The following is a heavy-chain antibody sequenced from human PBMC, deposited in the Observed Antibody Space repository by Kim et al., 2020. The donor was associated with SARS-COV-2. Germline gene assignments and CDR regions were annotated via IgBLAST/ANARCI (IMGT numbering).Heavy chain of an antibody. CDR2: IYSGGST. Sequence: GGSLRLSCAASGFTVSSNYMSWVRQAPGKRLEWVSVIYSGGSTYYADSVKGRFTISRDNSKNTLYLQMNSLRAEDTAVYYCARSYCSGGSCYLDYWGQGTLVTVSS. V-gene: IGHV3-53*01. J-gene: IGHJ4*02. CDR1: GFTVSSNY. CDR3: ARSYCSGGSCYLDY. D-gene: IGHD2-15*01.